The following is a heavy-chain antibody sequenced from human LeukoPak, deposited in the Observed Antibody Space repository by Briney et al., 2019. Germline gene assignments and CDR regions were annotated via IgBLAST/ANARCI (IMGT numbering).Heavy chain of an antibody. CDR1: GFTFSHYS. J-gene: IGHJ3*01. CDR2: IGASGADT. Sequence: GGSLRLSCAASGFTFSHYSMNWVRQAPGKGLEWVSVIGASGADTYYSDSVKGRFTVSRDNSQNTLFLHMSSLRAEDTAVYFCARRPRDSSGYYLGAFHDWGQGTTVTVSS. V-gene: IGHV3-23*01. D-gene: IGHD3-22*01. CDR3: ARRPRDSSGYYLGAFHD.